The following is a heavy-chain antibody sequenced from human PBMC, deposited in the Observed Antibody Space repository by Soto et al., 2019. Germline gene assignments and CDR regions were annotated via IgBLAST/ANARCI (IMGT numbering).Heavy chain of an antibody. D-gene: IGHD3-22*01. Sequence: ASVKVSCKASGYTFTSYDINWVRQATGQGLEWMGWMNPNSGNTGYAQKFQGRVTITADESTSTAYMELSSLRSEDTAVYYCARPIQYYFDTSAQSAWFDPWGQGTLVTVSS. CDR1: GYTFTSYD. V-gene: IGHV1-8*01. J-gene: IGHJ5*02. CDR3: ARPIQYYFDTSAQSAWFDP. CDR2: MNPNSGNT.